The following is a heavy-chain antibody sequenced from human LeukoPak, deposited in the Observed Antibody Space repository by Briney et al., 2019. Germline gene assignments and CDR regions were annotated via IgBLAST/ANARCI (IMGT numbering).Heavy chain of an antibody. CDR2: IIPIFGTA. V-gene: IGHV1-69*13. J-gene: IGHJ5*02. CDR3: AREILVPAANFPRVWWFDP. D-gene: IGHD2-2*01. Sequence: SVKVSCKASGYTFTSHGISWVRQAPGQGLEWMGGIIPIFGTANYAQKFQGRVTITADESTSTAYMELSSLRSEDTAVYYCAREILVPAANFPRVWWFDPWGQGTLVTVSS. CDR1: GYTFTSHG.